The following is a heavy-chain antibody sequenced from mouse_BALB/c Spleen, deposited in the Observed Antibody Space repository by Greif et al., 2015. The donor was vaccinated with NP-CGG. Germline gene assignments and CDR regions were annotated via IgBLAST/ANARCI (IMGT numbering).Heavy chain of an antibody. CDR3: AAGDYAGVWAMDD. Sequence: VQLQQPGAELVKPGASVKLSCTASGFNIKDTYMHWVKQRPEQGLEWIGRIDPANGNTKYDPKFQGKATITADTSSNTAYQQLSSLATEDAAVYYCAAGDYAGVWAMDDWGQGTSVTVSS. J-gene: IGHJ4*01. CDR1: GFNIKDTY. CDR2: IDPANGNT. D-gene: IGHD2-4*01. V-gene: IGHV14-3*02.